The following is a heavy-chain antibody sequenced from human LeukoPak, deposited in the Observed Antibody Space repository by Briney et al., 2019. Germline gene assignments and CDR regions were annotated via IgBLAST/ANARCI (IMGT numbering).Heavy chain of an antibody. Sequence: ASVKVSCKASGYTFTSYYMHWVRQAPGQGLEWMGIINPSGGSTSYAQKFQGRVTMTRDTSTSTVYMELSSLRSEDTAVYYCAREATEHNDFWSGYSTHFDYWGQGTLVTVSS. V-gene: IGHV1-46*01. CDR2: INPSGGST. CDR1: GYTFTSYY. J-gene: IGHJ4*02. CDR3: AREATEHNDFWSGYSTHFDY. D-gene: IGHD3-3*01.